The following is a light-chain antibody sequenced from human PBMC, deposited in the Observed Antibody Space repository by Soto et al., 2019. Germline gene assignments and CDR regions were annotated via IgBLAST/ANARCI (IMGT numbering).Light chain of an antibody. CDR3: QQSYSTPRT. CDR2: AAS. V-gene: IGKV1-39*01. J-gene: IGKJ1*01. Sequence: DIQMTQSPSSLSASVGDRVTITCRASQSISSYLNWYHQKPGKAPRLLIYAASSWHTGVPSRFSGSGSGTDFTLTISSLQPEDFATYYCQQSYSTPRTFGQGTKVEIK. CDR1: QSISSY.